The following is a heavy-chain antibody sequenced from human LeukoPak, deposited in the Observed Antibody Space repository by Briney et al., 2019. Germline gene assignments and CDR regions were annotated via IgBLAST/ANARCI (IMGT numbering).Heavy chain of an antibody. J-gene: IGHJ4*02. CDR3: ARASRDGYNQNFDH. CDR1: GYSFSSYW. V-gene: IGHV5-51*01. Sequence: GESLKISFKGLGYSFSSYWNAWVRQRPGKGLEWMGIIYPGGSETRYDPSFQGQVTISADGSTSTAYLQWSSLRASDTAMYYCARASRDGYNQNFDHWGQGTLVTVSS. CDR2: IYPGGSET. D-gene: IGHD5-24*01.